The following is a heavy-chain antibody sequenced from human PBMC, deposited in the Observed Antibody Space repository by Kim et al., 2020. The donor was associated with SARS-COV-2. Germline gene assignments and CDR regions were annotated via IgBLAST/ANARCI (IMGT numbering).Heavy chain of an antibody. CDR3: ARRLTGTRDTFDT. J-gene: IGHJ3*02. Sequence: YAVSVKSRMTISTDTSTNQLSLQLSSVTPEDTAVYYCARRLTGTRDTFDTWGQGTMVTVSS. V-gene: IGHV6-1*01. D-gene: IGHD3-9*01.